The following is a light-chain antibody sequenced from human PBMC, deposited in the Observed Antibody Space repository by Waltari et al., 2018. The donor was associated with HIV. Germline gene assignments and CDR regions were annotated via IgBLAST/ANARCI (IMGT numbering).Light chain of an antibody. Sequence: IQMTQSPSSMSASVGEKVTITCRTTQCISTSLAWYQQRPNRAPKLLIFDASRLQSGAPSRFSGRGSGTQFTRTINSLQPEDVGTYYCQQAHSFPHTFGQGT. J-gene: IGKJ2*01. CDR3: QQAHSFPHT. CDR2: DAS. CDR1: QCISTS. V-gene: IGKV1-12*01.